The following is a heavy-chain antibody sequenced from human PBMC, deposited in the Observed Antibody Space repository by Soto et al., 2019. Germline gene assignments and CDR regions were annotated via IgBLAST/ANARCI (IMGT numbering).Heavy chain of an antibody. V-gene: IGHV3-23*01. Sequence: EVQLLESGGGLVQPGGSLRLSCAASGFSFSSYAMVWVRQAPGKGLEWVSVISARGGSLYFADSVKGRFTITGDNSKNGFTLEINSRTAENRATDFCAKGSIEYSASVDNWGQGTLVVVSS. D-gene: IGHD5-12*01. J-gene: IGHJ4*02. CDR3: AKGSIEYSASVDN. CDR1: GFSFSSYA. CDR2: ISARGGSL.